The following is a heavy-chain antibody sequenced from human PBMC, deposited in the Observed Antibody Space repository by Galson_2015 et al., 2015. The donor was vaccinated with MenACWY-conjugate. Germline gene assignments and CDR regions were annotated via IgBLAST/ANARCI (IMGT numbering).Heavy chain of an antibody. CDR3: ATTGGRAVAGTD. V-gene: IGHV3-7*03. J-gene: IGHJ4*02. CDR1: GFTFSDFW. Sequence: SLRLFCAASGFTFSDFWMTWVRQAPGKGLEWVANIKQGGGEKYYVDSVKGRFTISRDNAQKSLYLQMNSLRAEDTAVYYCATTGGRAVAGTDWGQGTLVTVSS. CDR2: IKQGGGEK. D-gene: IGHD6-19*01.